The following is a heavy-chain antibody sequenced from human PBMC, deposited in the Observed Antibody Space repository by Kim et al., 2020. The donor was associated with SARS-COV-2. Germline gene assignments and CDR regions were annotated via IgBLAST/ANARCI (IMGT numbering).Heavy chain of an antibody. D-gene: IGHD1-26*01. J-gene: IGHJ4*02. CDR1: GFTFSSYG. CDR3: AREALGATPYFVY. V-gene: IGHV3-33*01. Sequence: GGSLRLSCAASGFTFSSYGMHWVRQAPGKGLEWVADIWYGGSNKYYADSVKGRFTISRDNSKNTLYLQMNSLRAEDTAVYYCAREALGATPYFVYWGQGTLVTV. CDR2: IWYGGSNK.